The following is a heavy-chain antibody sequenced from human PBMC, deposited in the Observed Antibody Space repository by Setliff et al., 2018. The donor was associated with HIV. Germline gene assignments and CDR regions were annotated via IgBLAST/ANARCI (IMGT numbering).Heavy chain of an antibody. CDR3: VCCTVVAGKGLPPDS. D-gene: IGHD6-19*01. Sequence: SVKVSCKASGGTFSSSAFSWVRQAPGQGVEWMGGIIPILSMTSYAQKFQGRATITADISTSTANLELSSLRSADTALFYCVCCTVVAGKGLPPDSWGQGTLVTVSS. J-gene: IGHJ4*02. CDR2: IIPILSMT. V-gene: IGHV1-69*10. CDR1: GGTFSSSA.